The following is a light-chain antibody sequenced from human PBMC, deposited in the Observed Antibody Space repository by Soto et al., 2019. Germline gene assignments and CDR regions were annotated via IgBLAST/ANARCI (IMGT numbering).Light chain of an antibody. V-gene: IGKV2-30*01. CDR3: RQGTRGPLT. CDR1: QSLVYSDGNTY. J-gene: IGKJ4*01. CDR2: KVS. Sequence: EVVMTQSPLSLPVTLGQPASISCRCSQSLVYSDGNTYLNWVEQRPGQTPRRIIYKVSDRDSGGLDRFSGSGSGTDFTLKISRVEAEDVVVYYCRQGTRGPLTFGGGPKVEIK.